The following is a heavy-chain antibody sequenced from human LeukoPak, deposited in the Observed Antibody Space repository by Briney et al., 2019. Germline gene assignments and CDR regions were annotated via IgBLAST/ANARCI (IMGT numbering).Heavy chain of an antibody. CDR3: ARGRGFGGGSSGWYNHWFDP. CDR2: IYYSGST. Sequence: SETLSLTCTVSGGSISSYYWSWIRQPPGKGLEWIGYIYYSGSTNYNPSLKSRVTISVDTSMNQFSLKLSSVTAADTAVYYCARGRGFGGGSSGWYNHWFDPWGQGTLVTVSS. CDR1: GGSISSYY. V-gene: IGHV4-59*01. J-gene: IGHJ5*02. D-gene: IGHD6-19*01.